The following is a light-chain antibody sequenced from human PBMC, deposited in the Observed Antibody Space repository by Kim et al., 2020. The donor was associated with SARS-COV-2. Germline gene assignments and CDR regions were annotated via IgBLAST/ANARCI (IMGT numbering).Light chain of an antibody. J-gene: IGLJ3*02. V-gene: IGLV1-51*01. CDR3: GTWDDSLTAVL. Sequence: GQKVIISCAGRSSNIVNNYVSWYQQFPGTAPKLLIYDNNKRPSGIPDRFSASKSGTSATLAITGLQTGDEADYYCGTWDDSLTAVLFGGGTQLTVL. CDR1: SSNIVNNY. CDR2: DNN.